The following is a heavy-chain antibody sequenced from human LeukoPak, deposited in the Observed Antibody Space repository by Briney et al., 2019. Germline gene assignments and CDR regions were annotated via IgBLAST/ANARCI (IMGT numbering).Heavy chain of an antibody. V-gene: IGHV1-18*01. J-gene: IGHJ5*02. CDR2: ISAYNGNT. CDR3: ARSGSSSWYDSVNWFDP. CDR1: GYTFTSYG. D-gene: IGHD6-13*01. Sequence: ASVKVSCKASGYTFTSYGISWVRQAPGQGLEWMGWISAYNGNTNYAQKLQGRVTMTTDTSTSTAYMELRSQRSDDTAVYYCARSGSSSWYDSVNWFDPWGQGTLVTVSS.